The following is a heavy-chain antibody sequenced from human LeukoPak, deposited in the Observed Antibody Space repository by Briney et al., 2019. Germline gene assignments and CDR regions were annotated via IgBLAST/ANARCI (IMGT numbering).Heavy chain of an antibody. V-gene: IGHV4-38-2*02. Sequence: PSETLSLTCAVSGYSISSGYYWGWIRQPPGKGLEWIGSIYHSGSTYYNPSLKSRVTISVDTSKNQFSLKLSSVTAADTAVYYCARDSRRYYYGSGSYYIDYWCQGTLVTVSS. D-gene: IGHD3-10*01. CDR3: ARDSRRYYYGSGSYYIDY. CDR1: GYSISSGYY. J-gene: IGHJ4*02. CDR2: IYHSGST.